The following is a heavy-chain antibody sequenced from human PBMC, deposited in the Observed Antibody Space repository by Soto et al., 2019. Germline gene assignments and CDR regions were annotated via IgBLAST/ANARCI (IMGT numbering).Heavy chain of an antibody. D-gene: IGHD2-8*02. CDR1: GGSFSGYS. J-gene: IGHJ4*01. Sequence: QVQLQQWGAGLLKPAETLSLTCAVYGGSFSGYSWTWIRQPPGTGLEWIGEINHSGSTNYNPSLKSGVTISVDTSQNQYPLKLTSVTAAETAVYYCARDKITGLFDYWGQGTLVTVSS. CDR2: INHSGST. V-gene: IGHV4-34*01. CDR3: ARDKITGLFDY.